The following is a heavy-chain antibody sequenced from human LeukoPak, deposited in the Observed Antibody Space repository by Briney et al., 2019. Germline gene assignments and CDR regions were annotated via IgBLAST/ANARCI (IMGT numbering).Heavy chain of an antibody. D-gene: IGHD3-9*01. CDR1: GGSFSGYY. CDR2: INHSGST. J-gene: IGHJ3*02. Sequence: PSETLSLTCAVYGGSFSGYYWSWIRQPPGKGLEWIGEINHSGSTNYNPSLKSRVTISVDTSKNQFSLKLSSVTAADTAVYYCASVYYDILTGSIDAFDIWGQGTMVTVSS. CDR3: ASVYYDILTGSIDAFDI. V-gene: IGHV4-34*01.